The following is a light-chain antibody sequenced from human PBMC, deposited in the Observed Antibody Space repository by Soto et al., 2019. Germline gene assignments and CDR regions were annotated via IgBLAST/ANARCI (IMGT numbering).Light chain of an antibody. CDR2: GAS. CDR3: QQYGRSAIFT. V-gene: IGKV3-20*01. Sequence: ELVLTQPPGSLSLSPGERATLSCWASQSISGNYLAWYQRKPGQAPRLLIYGASNRATGIPDRFRGSGSGTDFSLTISRLEPEDFAVYYCQQYGRSAIFTLGPGTTVEVK. J-gene: IGKJ3*01. CDR1: QSISGNY.